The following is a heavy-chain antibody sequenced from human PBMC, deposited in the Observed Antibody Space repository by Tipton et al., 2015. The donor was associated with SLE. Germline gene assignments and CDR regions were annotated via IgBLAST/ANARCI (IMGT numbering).Heavy chain of an antibody. D-gene: IGHD2-15*01. J-gene: IGHJ4*02. Sequence: TLSLTCTVSRGSMSSYYWSWIRQPPEKGLEWIGYMHYTGSTNYNPSLKSRVTISVDTSKDQFSLKLSSVTAADTAVYYCARGCSGTSCYWGDDWGQGSLVIVSS. CDR1: RGSMSSYY. CDR2: MHYTGST. V-gene: IGHV4-59*08. CDR3: ARGCSGTSCYWGDD.